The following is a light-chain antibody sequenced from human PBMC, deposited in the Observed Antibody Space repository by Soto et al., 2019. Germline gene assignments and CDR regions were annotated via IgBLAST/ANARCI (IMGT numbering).Light chain of an antibody. CDR1: SSDVGGYNY. J-gene: IGLJ3*02. Sequence: QSVLTQPASVSASPGQSITISCTGTSSDVGGYNYVSWYQQYPDKAPKLMIYEVSNRPSGVSNRFSGSKSGNTASLTISGLQAEDEADYYCSSYTNSNTWVFGGGTKVTVL. V-gene: IGLV2-14*01. CDR3: SSYTNSNTWV. CDR2: EVS.